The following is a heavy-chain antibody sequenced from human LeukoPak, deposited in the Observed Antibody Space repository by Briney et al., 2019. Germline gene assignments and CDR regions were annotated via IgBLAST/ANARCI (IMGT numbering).Heavy chain of an antibody. J-gene: IGHJ4*02. CDR2: INPNINGT. CDR3: ARERTPGSGYGVDY. V-gene: IGHV1-2*02. D-gene: IGHD6-25*01. CDR1: GYTSTGYY. Sequence: ASVKVSCKASGYTSTGYYIHWLRQAPGQGLEWMGWINPNINGTNYAQKFHGRVTMTGDRSISTAYMESSRLRSDDTAVYYCARERTPGSGYGVDYWGQGTVVTVSS.